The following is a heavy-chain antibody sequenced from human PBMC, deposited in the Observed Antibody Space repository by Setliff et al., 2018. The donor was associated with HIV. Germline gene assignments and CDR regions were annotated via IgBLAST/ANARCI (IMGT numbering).Heavy chain of an antibody. CDR3: ATQTGFYKCHWYDY. J-gene: IGHJ4*02. CDR1: GFTFSDYW. V-gene: IGHV3-74*01. D-gene: IGHD6-13*01. Sequence: GRSLRLSCAASGFTFSDYWVHWVRQVPGKGLVWVSRVNPDGTNPHYADSVKGRFTIVRDNAKNSVFLQMNSLRAEDTGVYYCATQTGFYKCHWYDYWGQGTMVTVSS. CDR2: VNPDGTNP.